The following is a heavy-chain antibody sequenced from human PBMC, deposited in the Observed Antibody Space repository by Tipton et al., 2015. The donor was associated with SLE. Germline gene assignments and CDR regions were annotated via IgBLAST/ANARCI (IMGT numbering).Heavy chain of an antibody. CDR3: ARGGGNRGILDY. CDR2: IYYSGST. Sequence: TLSLTCTVSGGSISSHYWSWIRQPPGKGLEWIGYIYYSGSTNYNPSLKSRVTISVDTSKNQFSLKLSSVTAADTAVYYCARGGGNRGILDYWGQGTLVTVSS. V-gene: IGHV4-59*11. CDR1: GGSISSHY. D-gene: IGHD4-23*01. J-gene: IGHJ4*02.